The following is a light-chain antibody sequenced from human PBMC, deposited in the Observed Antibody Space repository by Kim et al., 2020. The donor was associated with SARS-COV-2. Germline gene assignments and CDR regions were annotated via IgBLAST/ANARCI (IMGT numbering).Light chain of an antibody. CDR2: AAA. CDR3: QKYNRAPFS. Sequence: AYVGDRVTITGRASQGIINYLAWYQQKPGKVPKLLIYAAATLQSGVPSRFSRSGSGTDFTLTISSLQPEDVATYYCQKYNRAPFSFGPGTKVDIK. J-gene: IGKJ3*01. CDR1: QGIINY. V-gene: IGKV1-27*01.